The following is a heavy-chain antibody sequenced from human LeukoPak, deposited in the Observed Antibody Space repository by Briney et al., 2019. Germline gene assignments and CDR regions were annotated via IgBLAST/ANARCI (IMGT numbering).Heavy chain of an antibody. J-gene: IGHJ4*02. D-gene: IGHD3-22*01. CDR3: AKDLRREYYYDSSGSTTIY. V-gene: IGHV3-23*01. Sequence: GGSLRLSCAASGLTFSSYAMSWVRQAPGKGQEWVSAISGGGGSTYYADSVKGRFTISRDNSKNTLYLQMNSLRAEDTAVYCCAKDLRREYYYDSSGSTTIYWGQGTLVTVSS. CDR2: ISGGGGST. CDR1: GLTFSSYA.